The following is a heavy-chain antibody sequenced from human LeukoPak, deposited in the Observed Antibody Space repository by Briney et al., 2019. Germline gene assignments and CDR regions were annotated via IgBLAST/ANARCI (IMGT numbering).Heavy chain of an antibody. CDR2: IYYSGST. Sequence: SETLSLTCTVSGGSISSYYWSWIRQPPGKGLEWMGYIYYSGSTNYNPSLKSRVTISLDTSKNQFSLKLSSVNAADTAVYYCARSGLLWFGELLYLFDYWGQGTLVTVSS. J-gene: IGHJ4*02. CDR1: GGSISSYY. CDR3: ARSGLLWFGELLYLFDY. D-gene: IGHD3-10*01. V-gene: IGHV4-59*08.